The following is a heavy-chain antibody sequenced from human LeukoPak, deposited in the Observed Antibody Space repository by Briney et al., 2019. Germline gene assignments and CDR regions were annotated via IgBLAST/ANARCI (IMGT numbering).Heavy chain of an antibody. Sequence: SGTLSLTCIVSGGSISSYYWSWIRQPPGKGLEWIGYIYYSGSTNYNPSLKSRVTISVDTSKSQFSLKLSSVTAADTAVYYCARGLMMAVAGRGEFHYWGQGTLVTVSS. CDR3: ARGLMMAVAGRGEFHY. D-gene: IGHD6-13*01. CDR2: IYYSGST. J-gene: IGHJ4*02. CDR1: GGSISSYY. V-gene: IGHV4-59*01.